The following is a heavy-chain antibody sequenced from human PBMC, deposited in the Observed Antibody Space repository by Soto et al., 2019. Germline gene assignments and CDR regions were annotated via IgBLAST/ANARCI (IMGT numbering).Heavy chain of an antibody. CDR3: ARDYHIVVVVAATYYMDV. D-gene: IGHD2-15*01. Sequence: GGSLRLSCAASGFTFSSYGMHWVRQAPGKGLEWVAVIWYDGSNKYYADSVKGRFTISTDNSKNTLYLQMNSLRAEDTAVYYCARDYHIVVVVAATYYMDVWGKGTTVTVSS. CDR2: IWYDGSNK. CDR1: GFTFSSYG. V-gene: IGHV3-33*01. J-gene: IGHJ6*03.